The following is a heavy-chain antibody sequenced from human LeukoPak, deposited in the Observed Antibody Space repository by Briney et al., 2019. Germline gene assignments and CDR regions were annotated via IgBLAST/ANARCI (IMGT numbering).Heavy chain of an antibody. CDR1: GYYISRGYY. V-gene: IGHV4-38-2*02. CDR2: IYHSGST. J-gene: IGHJ5*02. D-gene: IGHD2-21*01. CDR3: AREAGPDAIGWFDP. Sequence: SETLPHTCTVSGYYISRGYYWGLIRQPPGMGLEGIGSIYHSGSTYYNPSLKSRVTISVDTSKNQFSLKLSSVTAADTAVYYCAREAGPDAIGWFDPWGQGTLVTVSS.